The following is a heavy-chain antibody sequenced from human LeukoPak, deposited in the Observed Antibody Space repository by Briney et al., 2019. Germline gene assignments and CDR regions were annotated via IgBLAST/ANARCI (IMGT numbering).Heavy chain of an antibody. Sequence: SETLSLTCTVSGYSISSRYYWGWIRQPPGRGLEWIGSLYHSDSAYYNTSLRSRVSMSVDTSKNQFSLTSSFVTAADTAVYYCARQHDSYYYYYIDVWGSGTTVTVSS. CDR2: LYHSDSA. J-gene: IGHJ6*03. CDR3: ARQHDSYYYYYIDV. V-gene: IGHV4-38-2*02. CDR1: GYSISSRYY.